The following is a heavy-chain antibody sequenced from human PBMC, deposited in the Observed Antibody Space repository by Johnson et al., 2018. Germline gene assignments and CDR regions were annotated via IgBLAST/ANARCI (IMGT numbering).Heavy chain of an antibody. D-gene: IGHD3-22*01. Sequence: QVQLVQSGAEVKKPGSSVKVSCKASGGTFSNFAFSWVRQAPGQGLEWMGGIIPIFGTANYAQKFQGRVTITAAGPTTASMELRSLTAEDTAVYSCAGGYYSVTSGYYPDYEPFDTCGQGAMVTVSS. V-gene: IGHV1-69*01. CDR3: AGGYYSVTSGYYPDYEPFDT. J-gene: IGHJ3*02. CDR1: GGTFSNFA. CDR2: IIPIFGTA.